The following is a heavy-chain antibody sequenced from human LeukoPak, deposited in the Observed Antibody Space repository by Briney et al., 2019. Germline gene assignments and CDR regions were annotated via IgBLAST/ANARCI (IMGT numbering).Heavy chain of an antibody. CDR2: IASDGSST. Sequence: PGGSLRLSCAASGFTFSSYWMNWVRQAPGKGLVWVSRIASDGSSTTYADSVKGRFSISRDNAKNTLYLQMNSLRAEDTAVYYCARDQRQDYFDYWGQGTLVTVSS. J-gene: IGHJ4*02. CDR1: GFTFSSYW. V-gene: IGHV3-74*01. CDR3: ARDQRQDYFDY.